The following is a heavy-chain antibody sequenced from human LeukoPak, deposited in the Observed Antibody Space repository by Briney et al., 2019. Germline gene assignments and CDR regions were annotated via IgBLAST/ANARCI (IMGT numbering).Heavy chain of an antibody. J-gene: IGHJ4*02. V-gene: IGHV1-69*01. CDR2: IIPIFGTA. CDR1: GGTFSSCA. CDR3: AREPPIYYYDSSGYPD. D-gene: IGHD3-22*01. Sequence: SVKVSCKASGGTFSSCAISWVRQAPGQGLEWMGGIIPIFGTANYAQKFQGRVTITADESTSTAYMELSSLRSEDTAVYYCAREPPIYYYDSSGYPDWGQGTLVTVSS.